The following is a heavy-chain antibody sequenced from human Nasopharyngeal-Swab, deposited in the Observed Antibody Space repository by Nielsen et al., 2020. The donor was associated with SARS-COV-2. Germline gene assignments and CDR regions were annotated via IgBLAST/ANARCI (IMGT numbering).Heavy chain of an antibody. CDR1: GGSISSYY. Sequence: SETLSLTCTVSGGSISSYYWSWIRQPPGKGLEWIGYIYYSGSTNYNPSLKSRVTISVDTSKNQFSLKLSSVTAADTAVYYCAREVMAVAGYFDYWGQGTLVTVSS. J-gene: IGHJ4*02. CDR2: IYYSGST. D-gene: IGHD6-19*01. CDR3: AREVMAVAGYFDY. V-gene: IGHV4-59*01.